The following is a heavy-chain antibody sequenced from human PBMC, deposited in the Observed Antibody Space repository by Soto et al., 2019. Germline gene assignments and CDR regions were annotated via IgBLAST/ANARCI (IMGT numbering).Heavy chain of an antibody. CDR1: GFTFSSYA. CDR3: ARGEEWELLLSDY. Sequence: ESGGGVVQPGRSLRLSCAASGFTFSSYAMHWVRQAPGKGLEWVAVISYDGSNKYYADSVKGRFTISRDNSKNTLYLQMNSLRAEDTAVYYCARGEEWELLLSDYWGQGTLVTVSS. J-gene: IGHJ4*02. V-gene: IGHV3-30-3*01. CDR2: ISYDGSNK. D-gene: IGHD1-26*01.